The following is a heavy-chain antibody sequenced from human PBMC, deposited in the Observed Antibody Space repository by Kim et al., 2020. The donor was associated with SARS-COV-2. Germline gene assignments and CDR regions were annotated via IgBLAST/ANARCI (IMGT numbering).Heavy chain of an antibody. CDR3: ARASSGYYNYGMDV. Sequence: ASVKVSCKASGYTFTGYYMHWVRQAPGQGLEWMGWINPNSGGTNYAQKFQGRVTMTRDTSISTAYMELSRLRSDDTAVYYCARASSGYYNYGMDVWGQGTTVTVSS. D-gene: IGHD3-22*01. V-gene: IGHV1-2*02. CDR2: INPNSGGT. CDR1: GYTFTGYY. J-gene: IGHJ6*02.